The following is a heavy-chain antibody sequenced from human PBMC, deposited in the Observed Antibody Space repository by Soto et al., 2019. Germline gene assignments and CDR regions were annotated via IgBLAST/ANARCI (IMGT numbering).Heavy chain of an antibody. CDR3: ASLPQGYYDRSGRLVDY. CDR2: ISAGGSDI. J-gene: IGHJ4*01. Sequence: GGSLRLSCAASGFTFSSYSMNWVRQAPGNGLEWVSYISAGGSDIYYGDSVKGRFTVSRDNTKKSLYLQMSNLRADDTAIYYCASLPQGYYDRSGRLVDYWGHGTLVTVSS. CDR1: GFTFSSYS. D-gene: IGHD3-22*01. V-gene: IGHV3-21*05.